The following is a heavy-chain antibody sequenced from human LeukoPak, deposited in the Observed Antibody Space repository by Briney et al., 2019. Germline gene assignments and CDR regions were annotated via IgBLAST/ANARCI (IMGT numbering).Heavy chain of an antibody. D-gene: IGHD3-16*02. J-gene: IGHJ3*02. V-gene: IGHV4-39*07. CDR1: GGSISSSSYY. Sequence: SETLSLTCTVSGGSISSSSYYWGWIRQPPGKGLEWIGSIYYSGSTYYNPSLKSRVTISVDTSKNQFSLKLSSVTAADTAVYYCARFYDYVWGSYRLDAFDIWGQGTMVTVSS. CDR3: ARFYDYVWGSYRLDAFDI. CDR2: IYYSGST.